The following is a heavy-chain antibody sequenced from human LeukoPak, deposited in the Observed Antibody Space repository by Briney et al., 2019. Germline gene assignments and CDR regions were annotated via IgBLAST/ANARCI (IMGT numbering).Heavy chain of an antibody. J-gene: IGHJ3*01. V-gene: IGHV3-7*01. CDR2: IKQDGSEK. D-gene: IGHD3-3*01. CDR3: ERDPGTIFGAKYAFDV. CDR1: GFTFSNYW. Sequence: GGSLRLSCAVSGFTFSNYWMSWVRQAPGKGLEWVANIKQDGSEKYYVDSVKGRFTISRDNAKNSLYLQLNNLRAEDTAVYYCERDPGTIFGAKYAFDVWGQGTLLTISP.